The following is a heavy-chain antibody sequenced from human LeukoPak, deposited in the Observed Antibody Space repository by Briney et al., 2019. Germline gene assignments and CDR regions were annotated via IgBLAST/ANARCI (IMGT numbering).Heavy chain of an antibody. CDR1: GGSISSYY. CDR3: ASSVATAYYD. J-gene: IGHJ4*02. CDR2: IYYSGST. V-gene: IGHV4-59*01. Sequence: SETLSLTCTVSGGSISSYYWSWIRQPPGKGLEWIGYIYYSGSTNYNPSLKSRVTISVDTSKNRFSLKLSSVTAADTAVYYCASSVATAYYDWGQGTLVTVSS. D-gene: IGHD3-22*01.